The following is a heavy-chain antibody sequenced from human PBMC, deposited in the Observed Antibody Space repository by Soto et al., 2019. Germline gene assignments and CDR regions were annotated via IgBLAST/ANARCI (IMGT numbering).Heavy chain of an antibody. Sequence: EVQLVESGGVLVRPGGSLRLSCAASGFTFSSYWMHWVRQAPGKGLVWVSRINTDGSRITYADSVKGRFTISRDNAKSALYMKMNGVSAADTAVYYSARAAPSGGWSTPDYWGQGTLVTVSP. CDR1: GFTFSSYW. J-gene: IGHJ4*02. CDR2: INTDGSRI. V-gene: IGHV3-74*01. CDR3: ARAAPSGGWSTPDY. D-gene: IGHD3-10*01.